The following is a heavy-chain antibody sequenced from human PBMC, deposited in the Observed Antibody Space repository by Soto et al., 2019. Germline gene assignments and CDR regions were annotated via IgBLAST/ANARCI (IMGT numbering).Heavy chain of an antibody. J-gene: IGHJ3*02. CDR2: IGTAGDT. Sequence: VGSLRLSCAASGFTFSSYDMHWVRRATGKGLEWVSAIGTAGDTYYPGSVKGRFTISRENAKNSWYLHMNSLRAGHTAVYYCARAQGTRRDSSGYSNDAFDIWGQGTMVTVSS. D-gene: IGHD3-22*01. V-gene: IGHV3-13*01. CDR1: GFTFSSYD. CDR3: ARAQGTRRDSSGYSNDAFDI.